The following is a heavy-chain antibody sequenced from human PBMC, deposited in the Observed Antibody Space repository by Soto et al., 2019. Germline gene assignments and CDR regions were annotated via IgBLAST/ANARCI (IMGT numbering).Heavy chain of an antibody. J-gene: IGHJ5*02. V-gene: IGHV4-30-4*01. CDR1: GGSIRSGDYY. Sequence: SETLSLTCPVSGGSIRSGDYYWSWIRPPPGKGLEWVGDIYSRWSTYYNPSPQSRVYISIDTSKNQFSLKLSSVTAADTAVYFCARGPNYYNSARGWFDPWGQGTLVTVSS. D-gene: IGHD3-10*01. CDR2: IYSRWST. CDR3: ARGPNYYNSARGWFDP.